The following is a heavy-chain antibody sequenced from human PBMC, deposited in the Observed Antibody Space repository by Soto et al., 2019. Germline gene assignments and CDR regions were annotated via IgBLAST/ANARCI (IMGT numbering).Heavy chain of an antibody. CDR2: IIPIFGTA. CDR1: RGTFSSYA. J-gene: IGHJ6*02. CDR3: PRCVVYEYSNYAGYYYYGMDV. V-gene: IGHV1-69*13. D-gene: IGHD4-4*01. Sequence: ASVKVSCQSSRGTFSSYAISWVRRAPGQGLEWIVGIIPIFGTANYAQKFQGRVTITADESTSTAYMELSSLRSEDTAAYYCPRCVVYEYSNYAGYYYYGMDVWGQATTVTVSS.